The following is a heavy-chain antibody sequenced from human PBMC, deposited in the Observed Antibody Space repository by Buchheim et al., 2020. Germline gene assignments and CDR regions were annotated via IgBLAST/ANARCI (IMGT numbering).Heavy chain of an antibody. CDR2: INFSGGTT. Sequence: EVQLLESGGNLVQPGGSLRLSCAASGFSFSSQTMIWVRQAPGKGLEWLSGINFSGGTTYAASVKGRFTSSKDNSKKTLYLQKNSLRVEDTAVYFCAKGLFSSGWSPFDYCGQGTL. CDR3: AKGLFSSGWSPFDY. D-gene: IGHD6-19*01. CDR1: GFSFSSQT. J-gene: IGHJ4*02. V-gene: IGHV3-23*01.